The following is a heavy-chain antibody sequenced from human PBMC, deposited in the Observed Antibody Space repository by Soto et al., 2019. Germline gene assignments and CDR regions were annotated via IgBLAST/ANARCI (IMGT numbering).Heavy chain of an antibody. J-gene: IGHJ4*02. Sequence: SETLSLTCAVSSGSISSSNWWSWVRQPPGKGLEWIGEIYHSGSTNYNPSLKSRVTISVDTSKNQFSLKLSSVTAADTAVYYCARGRQWLVPNIDYWGQGTLVTVSS. CDR1: SGSISSSNW. D-gene: IGHD6-19*01. CDR3: ARGRQWLVPNIDY. V-gene: IGHV4-4*02. CDR2: IYHSGST.